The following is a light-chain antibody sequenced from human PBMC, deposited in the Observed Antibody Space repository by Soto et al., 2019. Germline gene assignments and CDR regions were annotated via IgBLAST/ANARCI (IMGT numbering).Light chain of an antibody. Sequence: QSVLTQPASVSGSPGQSITIYCTGTSGDVGGYKFVSWYQQHPGTAPKLMIYEVSNRPSGVSSHFSGSKSGTTASLTISGLEAEDEADYVCGSDTGNIYDCGNGTKVTVL. V-gene: IGLV2-14*01. J-gene: IGLJ1*01. CDR2: EVS. CDR1: SGDVGGYKF. CDR3: GSDTGNIYD.